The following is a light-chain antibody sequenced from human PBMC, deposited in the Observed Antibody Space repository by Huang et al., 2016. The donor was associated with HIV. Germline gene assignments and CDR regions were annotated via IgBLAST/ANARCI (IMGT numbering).Light chain of an antibody. CDR3: QQYYNYPIT. V-gene: IGKV1-8*01. J-gene: IGKJ4*01. CDR1: QSISDY. CDR2: GAS. Sequence: AIRMTQSPSSLSASTGDRVSITCRASQSISDYLAWYQQGPGKAPKLLMYGASTLQSGGPSRFSGNGAGTDFTLTISCLQSEDFATYYCQQYYNYPITFGGGTKVEIK.